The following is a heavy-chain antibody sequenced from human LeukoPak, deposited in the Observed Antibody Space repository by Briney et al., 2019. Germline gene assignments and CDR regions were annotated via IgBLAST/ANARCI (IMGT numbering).Heavy chain of an antibody. D-gene: IGHD2-21*02. CDR1: GGSISSTSYY. Sequence: PSETLSLTCSVSGGSISSTSYYWGWIRQPPGKGLEWTGSINYSGRTYYNPSLKSRVTMSVDTSKNQFSLKLNSVTAADTAVYYCASGLLVTSFDYWGQGTLVTVSS. J-gene: IGHJ4*02. V-gene: IGHV4-39*07. CDR2: INYSGRT. CDR3: ASGLLVTSFDY.